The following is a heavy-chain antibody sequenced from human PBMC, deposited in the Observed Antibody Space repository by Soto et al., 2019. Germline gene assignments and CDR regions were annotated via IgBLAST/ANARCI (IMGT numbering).Heavy chain of an antibody. V-gene: IGHV4-34*01. CDR2: INHSGST. D-gene: IGHD2-2*01. CDR3: ASAPCSSTSCQTYYYYYGMDV. CDR1: GGSFSGYY. Sequence: SETLSLTCAVYGGSFSGYYWSWIRQPPGKGLEWIGEINHSGSTNYNPSLKSRVTISVDTSKNQFSLKLSSVTAADTAVYYCASAPCSSTSCQTYYYYYGMDVWGQGTTVTGSS. J-gene: IGHJ6*02.